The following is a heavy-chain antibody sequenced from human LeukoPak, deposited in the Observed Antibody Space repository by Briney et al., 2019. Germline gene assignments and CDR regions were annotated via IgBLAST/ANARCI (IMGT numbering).Heavy chain of an antibody. Sequence: SVKVSCKASGGTFSNYAITWVRQAPGQGLGWMEGVIPIFGPPNYAQKFQGRVTLTSDESTGTAYMELSSLRSEDTAVYYCARAAGGNSGPLDYWGQGTLVIVSS. CDR2: VIPIFGPP. J-gene: IGHJ4*02. V-gene: IGHV1-69*01. D-gene: IGHD4-23*01. CDR3: ARAAGGNSGPLDY. CDR1: GGTFSNYA.